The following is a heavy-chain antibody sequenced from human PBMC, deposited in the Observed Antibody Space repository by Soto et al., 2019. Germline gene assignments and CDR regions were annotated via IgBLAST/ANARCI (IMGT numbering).Heavy chain of an antibody. J-gene: IGHJ6*02. CDR2: IIPIFGTA. Sequence: QVQLVQSGAEVKKPGSSVKVSCKASGGTFSGYAISWVRQAPGQGLEWMGGIIPIFGTANYAQKSQGRVTITADESTSTAYMELSSLRSEDTAVYYCARDHSRGYSYYYYYYGMDVWGQGTTVTVSS. CDR1: GGTFSGYA. CDR3: ARDHSRGYSYYYYYYGMDV. V-gene: IGHV1-69*01. D-gene: IGHD5-18*01.